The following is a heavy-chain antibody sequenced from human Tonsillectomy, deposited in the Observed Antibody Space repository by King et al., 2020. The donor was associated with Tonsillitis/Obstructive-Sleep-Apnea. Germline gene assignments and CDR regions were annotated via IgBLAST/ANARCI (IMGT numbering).Heavy chain of an antibody. Sequence: VQLQESGPGLVKPSETLSLTCTVSGGSISSYYWSWIRQPPGKGLDWIGYIYYSGSTNYNPSLKSRVTISIDTSKNQFSLRLSSVTAADTAVYYCARQYYDILTGYIFWYFDLWGRGTLVTVSS. J-gene: IGHJ2*01. CDR3: ARQYYDILTGYIFWYFDL. V-gene: IGHV4-59*08. D-gene: IGHD3-9*01. CDR2: IYYSGST. CDR1: GGSISSYY.